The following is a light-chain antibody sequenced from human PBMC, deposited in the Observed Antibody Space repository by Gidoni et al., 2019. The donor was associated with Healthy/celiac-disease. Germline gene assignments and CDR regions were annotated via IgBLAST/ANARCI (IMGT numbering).Light chain of an antibody. CDR1: QSVSSSY. Sequence: EIVLTQSPGTLSLSPGERATLACRASQSVSSSYLAWYQQTPGQAPRLLIYGASSRATGIPDMFSGSGSGTDFTLTISRLEPEDFAVYYCQQYGSSLPITFGQXTRLEIK. CDR2: GAS. V-gene: IGKV3-20*01. J-gene: IGKJ5*01. CDR3: QQYGSSLPIT.